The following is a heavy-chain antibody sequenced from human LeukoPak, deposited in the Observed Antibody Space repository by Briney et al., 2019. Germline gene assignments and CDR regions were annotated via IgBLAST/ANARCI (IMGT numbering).Heavy chain of an antibody. CDR1: GGSISSSSYY. V-gene: IGHV4-39*07. Sequence: SETLSLTCTVSGGSISSSSYYWGWIRQPPGKGLEWIGSIFYDGSTFYNPSLKSRVTISVDTSKNQFSLRLSSVTAADTAVYYCAREFTADYYYYYMDVWGKGTTVTVSS. J-gene: IGHJ6*03. CDR2: IFYDGST. D-gene: IGHD5-18*01. CDR3: AREFTADYYYYYMDV.